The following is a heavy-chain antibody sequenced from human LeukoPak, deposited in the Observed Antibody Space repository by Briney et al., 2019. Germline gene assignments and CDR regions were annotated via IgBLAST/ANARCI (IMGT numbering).Heavy chain of an antibody. V-gene: IGHV1-69*05. J-gene: IGHJ4*02. CDR1: GGTFSSYA. CDR2: IIPIFGTA. CDR3: ARDRMSDGYNNFDY. Sequence: GASVKVSCKASGGTFSSYAISWVRQAPGQGLEWMGGIIPIFGTANYAQKFQGRVTITTDESTSTAYMELSSLRSEDTAVYYCARDRMSDGYNNFDYWGQGTLVTVSS. D-gene: IGHD5-24*01.